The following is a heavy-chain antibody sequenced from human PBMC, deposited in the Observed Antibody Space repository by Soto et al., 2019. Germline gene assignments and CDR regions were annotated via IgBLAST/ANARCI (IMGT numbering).Heavy chain of an antibody. CDR3: AKDLTIFGLVPCDY. CDR2: ISGSGGRT. Sequence: EVQLFESGGGLVQPGGSLRLSCASSGFTFSSYAMSWVRQAPGKGLEWVSAISGSGGRTYYADSVKGRFTISRDNSKNTLYLQMNSLRAEDTAVYYCAKDLTIFGLVPCDYWGQGTLVTVSS. CDR1: GFTFSSYA. J-gene: IGHJ4*02. D-gene: IGHD3-3*01. V-gene: IGHV3-23*01.